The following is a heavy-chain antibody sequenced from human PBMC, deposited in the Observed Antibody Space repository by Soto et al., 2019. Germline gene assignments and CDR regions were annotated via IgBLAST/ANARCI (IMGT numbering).Heavy chain of an antibody. Sequence: QVQLVQSGAEVKKSGASVKVSCKASGYTFTGYYMHWVRQAPGQGHEWMGWINPNSGVTNYAQKFQGWVSMTRDTSISTAYMELSRLRSDDTAVYYCATSRDATSGGLDYWGQGTLVTVSS. CDR1: GYTFTGYY. D-gene: IGHD2-15*01. J-gene: IGHJ4*02. V-gene: IGHV1-2*04. CDR2: INPNSGVT. CDR3: ATSRDATSGGLDY.